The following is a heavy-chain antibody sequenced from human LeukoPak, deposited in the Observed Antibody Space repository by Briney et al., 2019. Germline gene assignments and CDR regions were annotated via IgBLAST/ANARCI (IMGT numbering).Heavy chain of an antibody. Sequence: SETLSLTCTVSGGSISTYYWTWIRQPPGKGLEWIGYSYKSGSTNYNPSLKSRVTVSVDTSKNQFSLKLSSVTAADTAVYYCAARSPYLWGHGADYWGQGTVVTVSS. V-gene: IGHV4-4*08. D-gene: IGHD2-21*01. CDR1: GGSISTYY. CDR2: SYKSGST. J-gene: IGHJ4*02. CDR3: AARSPYLWGHGADY.